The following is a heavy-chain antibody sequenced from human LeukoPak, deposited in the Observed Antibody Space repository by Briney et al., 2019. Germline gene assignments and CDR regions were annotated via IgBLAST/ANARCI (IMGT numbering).Heavy chain of an antibody. CDR1: GYSISSGYY. D-gene: IGHD3-22*01. J-gene: IGHJ5*02. CDR3: AIDSSGRWFDP. Sequence: SETLSLTCTVSGYSISSGYYWGWIRQPPGKGLEWIGSIYHSGSTYYNPSLKSRVTISVDTSKSQFSLKLSSVTAADAAVYYCAIDSSGRWFDPWGQGTLVTVSS. CDR2: IYHSGST. V-gene: IGHV4-38-2*02.